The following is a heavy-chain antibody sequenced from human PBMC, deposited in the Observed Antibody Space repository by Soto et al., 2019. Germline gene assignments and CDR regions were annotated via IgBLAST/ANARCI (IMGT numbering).Heavy chain of an antibody. Sequence: GGSLRLSCAASGFTFSTYAMSWVRQAPGKGLEWVSGISGSGGSTYYADSVKGRFTISRDNSKNTLYLQMSSLRVDDTAIYYCAKLRVYDYVGDYFDSWGQGTRVTVAS. D-gene: IGHD3-16*01. CDR1: GFTFSTYA. CDR2: ISGSGGST. V-gene: IGHV3-23*01. CDR3: AKLRVYDYVGDYFDS. J-gene: IGHJ4*02.